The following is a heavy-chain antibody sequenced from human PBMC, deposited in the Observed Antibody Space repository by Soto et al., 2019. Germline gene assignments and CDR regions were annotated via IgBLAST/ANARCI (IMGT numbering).Heavy chain of an antibody. CDR3: ARGRENVVVPAAMLDYYYGMDV. V-gene: IGHV4-34*01. CDR1: GGSFSGNY. J-gene: IGHJ6*02. CDR2: INHSGST. D-gene: IGHD2-2*01. Sequence: PSETLSLTCAVYGGSFSGNYWSWIRQPPGKGLEWIGEINHSGSTNYNPSLKSRVTISVDTSKNQFSLKLSSVTAADTAVYYCARGRENVVVPAAMLDYYYGMDVWGQGTTVTVSS.